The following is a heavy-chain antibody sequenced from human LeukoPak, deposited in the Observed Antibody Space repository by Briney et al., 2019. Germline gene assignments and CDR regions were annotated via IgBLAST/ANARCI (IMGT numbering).Heavy chain of an antibody. Sequence: PSETLSLTCTVSDYSINSGYYWGWIRQPPGKGLEWIGSIYHSGSTYYNPSLKSRVTISVDTSKNQFSLKLSSVTAADTAVYYCARMVGGSFYFDYWGQGTLVTVSS. CDR2: IYHSGST. D-gene: IGHD3-10*01. CDR3: ARMVGGSFYFDY. J-gene: IGHJ4*02. CDR1: DYSINSGYY. V-gene: IGHV4-38-2*02.